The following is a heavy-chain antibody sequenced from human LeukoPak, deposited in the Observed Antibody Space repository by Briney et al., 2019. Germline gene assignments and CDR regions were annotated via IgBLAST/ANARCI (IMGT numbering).Heavy chain of an antibody. CDR1: GGSISSTNW. CDR3: ARARKENYYDSSGRWFDR. V-gene: IGHV4-4*02. D-gene: IGHD3-22*01. Sequence: TGTLSLTCAVSGGSISSTNWWSCVRQPPGKGLEWIGEINHSGSTNYNPSLKSRVTLSVDKSNNQFSLKLSSVTAADTAIYYCARARKENYYDSSGRWFDRWGQGTLVTVSS. J-gene: IGHJ5*02. CDR2: INHSGST.